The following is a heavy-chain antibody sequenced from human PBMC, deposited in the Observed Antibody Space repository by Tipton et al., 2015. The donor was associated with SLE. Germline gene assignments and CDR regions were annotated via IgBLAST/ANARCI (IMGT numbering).Heavy chain of an antibody. J-gene: IGHJ3*02. CDR2: IYYSGST. CDR3: ARDQSMVRGAPHAFDI. CDR1: GGSISSYY. Sequence: GLVKPSETLSLTCTVSGGSISSYYWSWIRQPPGKGLEWIGYIYYSGSTNYNPSLKSRVTISVDTSKNQFSLKLSSVTAADTAVYYCARDQSMVRGAPHAFDIWGQGTMVTVSS. V-gene: IGHV4-59*01. D-gene: IGHD3-10*01.